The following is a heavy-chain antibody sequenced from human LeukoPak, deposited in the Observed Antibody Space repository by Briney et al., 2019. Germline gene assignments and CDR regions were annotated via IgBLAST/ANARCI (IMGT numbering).Heavy chain of an antibody. V-gene: IGHV4-39*01. Sequence: SEILSLTCTVSGGSIISSDYHWGWVRQPPGKGLEWIGTISYSGNTDYNPSLRSRVTISVDTSNNQFSLRLGSVTAADTAVYHCARHCCSGPAKRVFDTWGQGTMVTVSS. J-gene: IGHJ3*02. CDR3: ARHCCSGPAKRVFDT. D-gene: IGHD2-15*01. CDR2: ISYSGNT. CDR1: GGSIISSDYH.